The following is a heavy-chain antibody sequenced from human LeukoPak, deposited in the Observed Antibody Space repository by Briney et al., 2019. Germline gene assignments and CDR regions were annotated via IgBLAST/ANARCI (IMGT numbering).Heavy chain of an antibody. J-gene: IGHJ4*02. CDR2: IYYSGST. CDR1: GGSISSYY. V-gene: IGHV4-59*01. D-gene: IGHD3-16*02. Sequence: PSETLSLTCTVSGGSISSYYWSWIRQPPGKGLEWIGYIYYSGSTNYNPSLKSRVTISVDTSKNQFSLKLSSVTAAGTAVYYCARHLLGGDYLWGSYRAPFDYWGRGTLVTVSS. CDR3: ARHLLGGDYLWGSYRAPFDY.